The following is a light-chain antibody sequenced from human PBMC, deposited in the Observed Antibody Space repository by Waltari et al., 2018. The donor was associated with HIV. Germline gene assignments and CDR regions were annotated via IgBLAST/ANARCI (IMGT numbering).Light chain of an antibody. CDR2: DVI. J-gene: IGLJ2*01. CDR1: SSDVGGYNY. Sequence: QSALTQPHSVSGSPGQSVTISCTGTSSDVGGYNYVSWYQQHPGKAPKLMIYDVIKRPSGFPDRLSASKSDTPASLTLSGLQADDEADYCCCSYAGDYSGVFGGGTKVTVL. CDR3: CSYAGDYSGV. V-gene: IGLV2-11*01.